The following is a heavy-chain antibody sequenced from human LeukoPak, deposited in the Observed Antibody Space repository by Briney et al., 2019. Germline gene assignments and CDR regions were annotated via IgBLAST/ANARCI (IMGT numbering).Heavy chain of an antibody. J-gene: IGHJ4*02. CDR1: GLTFSNAW. D-gene: IGHD3-16*01. CDR2: IKRKTDGGTT. Sequence: GGSLRLSCATSGLTFSNAWMTWVRQAPGKGLEWVGLIKRKTDGGTTDYAAPVKGRFTVSRDDSINTLYLQMNSLKTEDTGVYYCTTAVRITGFDSWGQGALVTVSS. V-gene: IGHV3-15*01. CDR3: TTAVRITGFDS.